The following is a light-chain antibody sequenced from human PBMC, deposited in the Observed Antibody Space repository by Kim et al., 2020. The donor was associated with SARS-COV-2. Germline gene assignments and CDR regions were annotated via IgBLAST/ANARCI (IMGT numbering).Light chain of an antibody. CDR1: SGYSNYK. Sequence: LSSGYSNYKVDWYQQRPGKGPRFVMRVGTGGIVGSKGDGIPDRFSVLGSGLNRYLTIKNIQEEDESDYHCGADHGSGSNFVSQVVFGGGTQLTV. CDR3: GADHGSGSNFVSQVV. J-gene: IGLJ2*01. V-gene: IGLV9-49*01. CDR2: VGTGGIVG.